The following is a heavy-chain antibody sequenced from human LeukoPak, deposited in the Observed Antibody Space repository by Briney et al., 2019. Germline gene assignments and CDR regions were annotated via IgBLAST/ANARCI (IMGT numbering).Heavy chain of an antibody. CDR1: GFTVGSNY. D-gene: IGHD3-22*01. J-gene: IGHJ4*02. CDR2: IYSGGST. Sequence: AGGSLRLSCAASGFTVGSNYMSWVRQAPGKGLEWVSVIYSGGSTYYADSVKGRFTTSRDNSKNTLYLQMNSLRAEDTAVYYCARASGYFNYYFDYWGQGTLVTVSS. V-gene: IGHV3-53*01. CDR3: ARASGYFNYYFDY.